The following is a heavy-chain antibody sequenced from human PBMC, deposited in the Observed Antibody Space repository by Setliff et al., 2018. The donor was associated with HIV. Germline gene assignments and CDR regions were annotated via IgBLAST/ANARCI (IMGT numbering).Heavy chain of an antibody. CDR3: ARGATGTRYYYYGMDV. CDR2: INTHNGNT. V-gene: IGHV1-8*02. Sequence: ASVKVSCKASGYTFTSYAMNWVRQAPGQGLEWMGWINTHNGNTHYAQKFQGRVTMTRDTSTSTVYMELSSLRSEDTAVYYCARGATGTRYYYYGMDVWGQGTTVTVSS. D-gene: IGHD1-1*01. J-gene: IGHJ6*02. CDR1: GYTFTSYA.